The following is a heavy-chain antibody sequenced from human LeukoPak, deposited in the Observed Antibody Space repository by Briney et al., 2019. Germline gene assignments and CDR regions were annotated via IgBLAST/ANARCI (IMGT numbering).Heavy chain of an antibody. CDR2: ISSSGSTI. D-gene: IGHD1-26*01. Sequence: AGGSLRLSCAASGFTFSDYYMSWIRQAPGKGLEWVSYISSSGSTIYYADSVKGRFTISRDNAKNSQYLQMNSLRAEDTAVYYCARVRWELGAFDIWGQGTMVTVSS. CDR1: GFTFSDYY. V-gene: IGHV3-11*01. CDR3: ARVRWELGAFDI. J-gene: IGHJ3*02.